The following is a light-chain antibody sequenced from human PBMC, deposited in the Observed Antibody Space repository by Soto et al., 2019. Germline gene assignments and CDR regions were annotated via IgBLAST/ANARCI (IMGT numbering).Light chain of an antibody. CDR3: QQRYNWPVT. V-gene: IGKV3-11*01. CDR2: AAS. J-gene: IGKJ4*01. CDR1: QNVETF. Sequence: DIVLTQSPGSLSLSPGERASLSCRASQNVETFLAWYQQRPGHSPRLLIYAASRRATGIPARFSGSGSGTDFTLTITGLEPEDFGVYYCQQRYNWPVTFGAGTKVEI.